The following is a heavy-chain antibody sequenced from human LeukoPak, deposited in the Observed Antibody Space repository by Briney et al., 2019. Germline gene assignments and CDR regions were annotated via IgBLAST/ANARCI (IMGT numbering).Heavy chain of an antibody. CDR2: IYHSGST. J-gene: IGHJ4*02. CDR3: ARSLDYYDSSGYGIDY. V-gene: IGHV4-38-2*02. Sequence: PSETLSLTCTVSGYSISSGYYWGWIRQPPGKGLEWIGSIYHSGSTNYNPSLKSRVTISVDKSKNQFSLKLSSVTAADTAVYYCARSLDYYDSSGYGIDYWGQGTLVTVSS. D-gene: IGHD3-22*01. CDR1: GYSISSGYY.